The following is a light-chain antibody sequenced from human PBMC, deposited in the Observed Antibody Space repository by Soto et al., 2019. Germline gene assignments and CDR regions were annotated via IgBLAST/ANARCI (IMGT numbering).Light chain of an antibody. CDR1: SSDVGGYNY. CDR2: EVT. Sequence: QSVLTQPASVSGSPGQSITLSCTGSSSDVGGYNYVSWYQQHPGKAPKLMIYEVTNRPSGVSNRFSGSRAGNMASLTISGLQAEDEADYYCISHTSSGTLWVFGGGTKVTVL. V-gene: IGLV2-14*01. CDR3: ISHTSSGTLWV. J-gene: IGLJ3*02.